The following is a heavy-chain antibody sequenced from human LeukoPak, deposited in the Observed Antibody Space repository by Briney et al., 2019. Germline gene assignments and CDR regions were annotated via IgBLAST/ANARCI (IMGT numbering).Heavy chain of an antibody. CDR2: ISGSGGNT. V-gene: IGHV3-23*01. D-gene: IGHD3-22*01. CDR3: ARDGYYYDSSGYLGSDYFDY. Sequence: GGSLRLSCAASGFTFSSYAMSWVRQAPGKGLEWVSGISGSGGNTCYADSVKGRFTISRDNSKNTLYLQMNSLRAEDTAVYYCARDGYYYDSSGYLGSDYFDYWGQGTLVTVSS. J-gene: IGHJ4*02. CDR1: GFTFSSYA.